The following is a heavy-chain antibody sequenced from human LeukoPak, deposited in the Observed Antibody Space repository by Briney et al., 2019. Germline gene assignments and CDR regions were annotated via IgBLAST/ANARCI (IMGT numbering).Heavy chain of an antibody. CDR1: GFTFDAYA. CDR2: ISWNSGSI. Sequence: PGGSLRLSCAASGFTFDAYAMHSVRQAPGNGMEWVSGISWNSGSIGYADSVKGRFTISRDNAKNSLYLQMNSLRAEDTALYYCAKGPGDHYDSSGYYFYYFDYWGQGTLVTVSS. CDR3: AKGPGDHYDSSGYYFYYFDY. D-gene: IGHD3-22*01. J-gene: IGHJ4*02. V-gene: IGHV3-9*01.